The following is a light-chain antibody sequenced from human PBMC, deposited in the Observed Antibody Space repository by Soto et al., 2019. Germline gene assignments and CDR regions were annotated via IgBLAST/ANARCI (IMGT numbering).Light chain of an antibody. J-gene: IGKJ3*01. CDR3: HQYSNWPFT. V-gene: IGKV3-15*01. CDR1: QSVDTK. CDR2: GAS. Sequence: EIVITQSPSTLSVYKGEGVTLSCRASQSVDTKIAWYQQKPGQAPSLLLYGASSRATGIPPRFSGSGSGTQFILTITSLQSEDFAVYYCHQYSNWPFTFGQGTKVAI.